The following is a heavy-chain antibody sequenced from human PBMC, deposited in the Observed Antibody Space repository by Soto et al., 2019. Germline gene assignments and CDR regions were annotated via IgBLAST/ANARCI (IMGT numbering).Heavy chain of an antibody. CDR3: AREPSADKIDF. CDR1: GGSVSSGGYF. J-gene: IGHJ4*02. D-gene: IGHD3-3*01. V-gene: IGHV4-30-4*01. CDR2: IYNSGST. Sequence: QVQLQESGPGLVEPSQTLSLTCTVSGGSVSSGGYFWSWIRQPPGEGLEWIGHIYNSGSTYSNPSVRGRVNISVDTSKSQFSLKLSSVTAADTAVYYCAREPSADKIDFWGQGTLVTVSS.